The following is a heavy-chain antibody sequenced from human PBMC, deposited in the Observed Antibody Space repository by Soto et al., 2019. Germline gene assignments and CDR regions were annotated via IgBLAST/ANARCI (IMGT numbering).Heavy chain of an antibody. CDR2: IYYSGNT. Sequence: SETLSLTCTVSGGSISTYYWSWIRQPPGRGPEWIGSIYYSGNTYYKPPLKSRVSISIDTSRNQFSLKLTSVTAADTGVYYCASSSPFHYWGPGTLVTVSS. CDR1: GGSISTYY. J-gene: IGHJ4*02. D-gene: IGHD6-6*01. V-gene: IGHV4-39*01. CDR3: ASSSPFHY.